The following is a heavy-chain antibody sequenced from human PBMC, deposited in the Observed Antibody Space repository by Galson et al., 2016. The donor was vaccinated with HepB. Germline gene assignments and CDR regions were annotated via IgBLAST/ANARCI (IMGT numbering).Heavy chain of an antibody. Sequence: SLRLSCAASGFSIDTYVMHWVRQAPGKGLEWVAVVSHDGSNKWYADTVKGRFTISRDSSKNTLFLHMSSLRLEDTAVYFCARGYSGYAWDYWGQGTMVTVYS. D-gene: IGHD5-12*01. CDR3: ARGYSGYAWDY. CDR1: GFSIDTYV. CDR2: VSHDGSNK. J-gene: IGHJ4*03. V-gene: IGHV3-30-3*01.